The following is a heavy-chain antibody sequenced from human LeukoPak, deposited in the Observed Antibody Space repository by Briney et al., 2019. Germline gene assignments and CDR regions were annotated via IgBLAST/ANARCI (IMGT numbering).Heavy chain of an antibody. CDR3: ARYFDY. CDR2: ITSSSSTI. CDR1: GFTVSSNY. Sequence: PGGSLRLSCAASGFTVSSNYMSWVRQAPGKGLEWVSYITSSSSTIYYADSVKGRFTISRDNAKNSLFLQMNSLRADDTAVYYCARYFDYWGQGTLVTVSS. V-gene: IGHV3-48*04. J-gene: IGHJ4*02.